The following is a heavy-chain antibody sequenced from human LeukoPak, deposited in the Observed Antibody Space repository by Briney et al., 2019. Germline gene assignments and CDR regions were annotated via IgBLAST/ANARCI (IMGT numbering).Heavy chain of an antibody. CDR1: GFTFSSYG. CDR2: ISYDGSNK. CDR3: AKDVDLDYGGNSGFDP. Sequence: PGRSLRLSCAASGFTFSSYGMHWVRQAPGKGLEWVAVISYDGSNKYYADSVKGRFTISRDNSKNTLYLQMNSLRAEDTAVYYCAKDVDLDYGGNSGFDPWGQGTLVTVSS. J-gene: IGHJ5*02. D-gene: IGHD4-17*01. V-gene: IGHV3-30*18.